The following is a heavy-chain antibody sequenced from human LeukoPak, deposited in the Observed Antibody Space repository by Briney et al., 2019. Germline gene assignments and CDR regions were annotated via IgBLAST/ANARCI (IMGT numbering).Heavy chain of an antibody. CDR2: IYYSGST. V-gene: IGHV4-59*01. Sequence: SETLSLTCTVSGGSISSYYWSWIRQPPGKGLEWIGYIYYSGSTNYNPSLKSRVTISVDTSKNQFSLKLSSVTAADTAVYYCARGTSWAYYYMDVWGSGTTVTVSS. J-gene: IGHJ6*03. CDR1: GGSISSYY. D-gene: IGHD1-26*01. CDR3: ARGTSWAYYYMDV.